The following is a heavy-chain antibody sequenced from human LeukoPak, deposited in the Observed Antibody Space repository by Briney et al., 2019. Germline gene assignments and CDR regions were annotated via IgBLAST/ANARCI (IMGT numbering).Heavy chain of an antibody. J-gene: IGHJ4*02. CDR3: VKDGGSGTCSFDY. V-gene: IGHV3-30*02. CDR2: IRYHGSDQ. Sequence: GGSLRLSCAASGFTFSSYGMHWVRQAPGKGLEWVAFIRYHGSDQYYADSVKGRFTISRDNSKNTLYLQMNSLRSDDTAVYYCVKDGGSGTCSFDYWGQGTLVTVSS. D-gene: IGHD3-16*01. CDR1: GFTFSSYG.